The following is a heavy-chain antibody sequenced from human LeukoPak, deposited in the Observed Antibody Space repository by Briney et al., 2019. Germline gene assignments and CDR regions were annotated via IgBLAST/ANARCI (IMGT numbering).Heavy chain of an antibody. V-gene: IGHV1-18*01. CDR2: ISAYNGNT. D-gene: IGHD3-22*01. Sequence: ASVKVSCKAAGYSFTSYGISWVRQAPGQGLEWMGWISAYNGNTKYAQKLQGRVTMTTDTSTSTAYMELRSLRSDDTAVYYCARDHSSGYCRFDYWGQGTLVTVSS. CDR3: ARDHSSGYCRFDY. CDR1: GYSFTSYG. J-gene: IGHJ4*02.